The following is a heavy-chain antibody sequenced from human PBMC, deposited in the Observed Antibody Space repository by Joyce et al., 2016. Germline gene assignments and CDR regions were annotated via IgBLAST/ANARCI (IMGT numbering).Heavy chain of an antibody. CDR2: IYLGVST. CDR3: ARNGAYSQDS. Sequence: QVQLQESGPGLVKPSGTLSLTCAVSVGSISSAHWWSWVRQPPGKGLEWIGEIYLGVSTTYNPSLKSRVTISVDKSKNQLSLKMNSVTAADTAMYYCARNGAYSQDSWGQGTLVTVSS. V-gene: IGHV4-4*02. J-gene: IGHJ5*01. CDR1: VGSISSAHW. D-gene: IGHD5-12*01.